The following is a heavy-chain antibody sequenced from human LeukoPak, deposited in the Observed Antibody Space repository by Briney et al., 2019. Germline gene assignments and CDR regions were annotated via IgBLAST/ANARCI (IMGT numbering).Heavy chain of an antibody. J-gene: IGHJ4*02. CDR1: GDSVSSNSAA. CDR2: TYYRSKWYN. D-gene: IGHD3-22*01. V-gene: IGHV6-1*01. CDR3: ARDITMIVVVVDY. Sequence: SPTLSLTFAISGDSVSSNSAAWNWIRQSPSRGLEWLGRTYYRSKWYNDYAVSVKSRITINPDTSKNQFSLQLNSVTPEDTAVYYCARDITMIVVVVDYWGQGTLVTVSS.